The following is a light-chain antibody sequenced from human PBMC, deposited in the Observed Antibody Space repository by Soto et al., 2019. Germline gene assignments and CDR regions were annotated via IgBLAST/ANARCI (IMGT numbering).Light chain of an antibody. CDR2: KAS. J-gene: IGKJ1*01. CDR3: QQYGSSST. Sequence: DIQMTQSPSTLSASVGDRVTITCRASQSISSWLAWYQQKPGKAPKLLIYKASSLESGVPSRFSGSGSGTEFTLTISSLQPDDFAVYYCQQYGSSSTFGQGTKVEIK. V-gene: IGKV1-5*03. CDR1: QSISSW.